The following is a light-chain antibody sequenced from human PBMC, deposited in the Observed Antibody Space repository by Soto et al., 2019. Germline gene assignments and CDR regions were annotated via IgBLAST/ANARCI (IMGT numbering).Light chain of an antibody. J-gene: IGLJ2*01. Sequence: QSALTQPPSASGSPGQSVTISCTGTSSDVGGYNYVSWYQQHPGKAPKLIIYEVNKRPSGVPARFSGSKSGNTASLTVSGLHAEDEADYYCSSHAGSNHVVFGGGTKLTVL. CDR2: EVN. CDR1: SSDVGGYNY. CDR3: SSHAGSNHVV. V-gene: IGLV2-8*01.